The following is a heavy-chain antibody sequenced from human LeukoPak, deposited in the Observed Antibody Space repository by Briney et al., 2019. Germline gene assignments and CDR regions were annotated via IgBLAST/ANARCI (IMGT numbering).Heavy chain of an antibody. CDR2: ISGSGGST. CDR1: GFTFTRNA. D-gene: IGHD3-10*01. V-gene: IGHV3-23*01. CDR3: AKDYYGSGSYPYYFDY. J-gene: IGHJ4*02. Sequence: GGSLRLSCAASGFTFTRNAMAWVRQAPGKGLEWVSGISGSGGSTYYADSVKGRFTISRDNSKNTLYLQMNSLRAEDTAVYYCAKDYYGSGSYPYYFDYWGQGTLVTVSS.